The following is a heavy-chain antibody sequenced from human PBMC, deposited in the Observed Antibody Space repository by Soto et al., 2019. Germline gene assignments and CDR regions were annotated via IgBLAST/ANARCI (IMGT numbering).Heavy chain of an antibody. D-gene: IGHD3-10*01. J-gene: IGHJ4*02. CDR3: ARGPPSYYYGSGSYNTWCYFDY. V-gene: IGHV4-34*01. Sequence: SETLSLTCAVYGGSFSGYYWSWIRQPPGKGLEWIGEINHSGSTNYNPSLKSRVTISVDTSKNQFSLKLSSVTAADTAVYYCARGPPSYYYGSGSYNTWCYFDYWGQGTLVTVSS. CDR1: GGSFSGYY. CDR2: INHSGST.